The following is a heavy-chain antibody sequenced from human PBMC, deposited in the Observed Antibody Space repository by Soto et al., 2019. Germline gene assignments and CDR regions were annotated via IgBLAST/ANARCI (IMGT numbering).Heavy chain of an antibody. V-gene: IGHV3-23*01. CDR1: EFHFTSHA. CDR2: ISGSVRII. Sequence: WGSRRLSCAASEFHFTSHAISWVRQAPGKGLEWVAGISGSVRIIYYADPVKGRFTISRDMSTNSLFLQMSSLRPEDTAFYFCPRDNLSTVATWSGTFRPWGQGKRVTVSS. CDR3: PRDNLSTVATWSGTFRP. D-gene: IGHD6-6*01. J-gene: IGHJ3*01.